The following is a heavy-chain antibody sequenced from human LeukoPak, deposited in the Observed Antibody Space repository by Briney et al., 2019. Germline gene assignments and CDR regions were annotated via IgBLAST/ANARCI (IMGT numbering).Heavy chain of an antibody. Sequence: PGGSLRLSCAASGFTFSSCWMSWVRQAPGKGLEWVANIKQGGSEKYYVDSEKGRFTISRDNAKNSLYLQKNSLRAEDTAVYYCARDEIPCSSTSCYEPGDYFDYWGQGTLVTVSS. V-gene: IGHV3-7*01. J-gene: IGHJ4*02. D-gene: IGHD2-2*01. CDR1: GFTFSSCW. CDR2: IKQGGSEK. CDR3: ARDEIPCSSTSCYEPGDYFDY.